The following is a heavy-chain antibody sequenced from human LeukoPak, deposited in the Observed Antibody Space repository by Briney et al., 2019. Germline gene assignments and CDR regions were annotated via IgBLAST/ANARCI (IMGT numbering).Heavy chain of an antibody. Sequence: GGSMRLSCAASGFIFTDYWMHWVRQAPGKELVWVARIRGDGRATTYADSAKGRFTISRDNAMNTVFLQMKSLRADDTGTYYCARFYFPEEHDRAWYEAHWGQGVLVTVS. CDR2: IRGDGRAT. J-gene: IGHJ4*02. V-gene: IGHV3-74*03. D-gene: IGHD6-19*01. CDR3: ARFYFPEEHDRAWYEAH. CDR1: GFIFTDYW.